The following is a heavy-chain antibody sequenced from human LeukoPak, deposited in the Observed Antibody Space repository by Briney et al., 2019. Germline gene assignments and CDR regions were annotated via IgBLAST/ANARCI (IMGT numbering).Heavy chain of an antibody. J-gene: IGHJ6*04. D-gene: IGHD3-10*02. CDR3: AELGITMIGGV. CDR1: GFTFDDYA. CDR2: INWDGGFI. Sequence: GSLRLSCTASGFTFDDYAMHWVRQAPGKGLEWVSLINWDGGFIYYADSVKGRFTISRDNAKNSLYLQMNSLRAEDTAVYYCAELGITMIGGVWGKGTTVTISS. V-gene: IGHV3-43D*03.